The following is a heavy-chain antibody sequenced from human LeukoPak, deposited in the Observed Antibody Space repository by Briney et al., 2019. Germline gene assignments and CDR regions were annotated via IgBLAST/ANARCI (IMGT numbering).Heavy chain of an antibody. V-gene: IGHV3-53*01. Sequence: GGSLRLSCAASGFAVKSSYMNWVRQAPGKGLEWVSVLYAGGESYYADSVLGRLTISRDNSNNTVFLEMNSLTADDTAVYFCARDSAGNQYPSGNFDLWGQGTLVTVSS. D-gene: IGHD1-26*01. J-gene: IGHJ4*02. CDR1: GFAVKSSY. CDR2: LYAGGES. CDR3: ARDSAGNQYPSGNFDL.